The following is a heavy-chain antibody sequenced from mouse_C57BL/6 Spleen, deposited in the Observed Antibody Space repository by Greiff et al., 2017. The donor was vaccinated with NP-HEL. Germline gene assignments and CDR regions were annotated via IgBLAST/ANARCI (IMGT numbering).Heavy chain of an antibody. V-gene: IGHV1-64*01. J-gene: IGHJ4*01. Sequence: QVHVKQPGAELVKPGASVKLSCKASGYTFTSYWMHWVKQRPGQGLEWIGMIHPNSGSTNYNEKFKSKATLTVDKSSSTAYMQLSSLTSEDSAVYYCAREGDGYYPRLAMDYWGQGTSVTVSS. CDR3: AREGDGYYPRLAMDY. CDR2: IHPNSGST. CDR1: GYTFTSYW. D-gene: IGHD2-3*01.